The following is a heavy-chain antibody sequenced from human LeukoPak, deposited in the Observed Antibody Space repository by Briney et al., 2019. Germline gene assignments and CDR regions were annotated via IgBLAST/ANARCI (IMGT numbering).Heavy chain of an antibody. V-gene: IGHV4-31*03. CDR2: IYYSGST. J-gene: IGHJ4*02. CDR3: ARHIRQSSEYTAMVF. Sequence: PSQTLSLTCTVSGGSISSGGYYWSWIRQHPGKGLEWIGYIYYSGSTYSNPSLKSRVTISVDTSKNQFSLKLSSVTAADTAVYCCARHIRQSSEYTAMVFGGQGTLVTVSS. CDR1: GGSISSGGYY. D-gene: IGHD5-18*01.